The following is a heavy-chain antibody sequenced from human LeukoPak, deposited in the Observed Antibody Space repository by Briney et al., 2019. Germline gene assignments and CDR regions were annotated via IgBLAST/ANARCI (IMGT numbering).Heavy chain of an antibody. J-gene: IGHJ4*02. CDR3: ATNVDTALGDY. Sequence: GGSLRLSCAASGFTFSSYAMHWVRQAPGKGLEWVAVISYDGSNKYYADSVKGRFTISRDNAKNSLSLQMNSLRAEDTAFYYCATNVDTALGDYWGQGTLVTVSS. CDR2: ISYDGSNK. CDR1: GFTFSSYA. V-gene: IGHV3-30-3*01. D-gene: IGHD5-18*01.